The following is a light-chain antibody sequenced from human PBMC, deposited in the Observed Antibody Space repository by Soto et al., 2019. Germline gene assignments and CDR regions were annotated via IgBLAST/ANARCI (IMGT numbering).Light chain of an antibody. CDR3: QQYGSSPL. V-gene: IGKV3-20*01. CDR1: QSVSSD. CDR2: GAS. J-gene: IGKJ5*01. Sequence: EIVMTRSPVTLSVSPVEIAAPSVRASQSVSSDLAWYQQKPGQAPRLLIYGASSRATGIPDRFSGSGSGTDFTLTISRLETEDFAVYYCQQYGSSPLFGQGTRLEI.